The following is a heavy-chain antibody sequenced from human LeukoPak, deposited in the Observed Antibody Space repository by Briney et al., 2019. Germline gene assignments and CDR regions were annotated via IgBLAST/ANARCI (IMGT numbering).Heavy chain of an antibody. Sequence: PSETLSLTCTVSGGSISSYYWSWIRQPAGKGLEWIGRIYTSGSTNYNPSLKSRVTMSVDTSKNQFSLKLSSVTAADTAVYYCARGIVGATTYYYYYYMDVWGKGTTVTISS. CDR3: ARGIVGATTYYYYYYMDV. V-gene: IGHV4-4*07. CDR2: IYTSGST. CDR1: GGSISSYY. J-gene: IGHJ6*03. D-gene: IGHD1-26*01.